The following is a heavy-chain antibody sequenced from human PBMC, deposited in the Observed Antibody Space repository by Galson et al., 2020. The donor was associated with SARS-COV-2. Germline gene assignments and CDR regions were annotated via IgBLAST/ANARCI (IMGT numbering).Heavy chain of an antibody. CDR1: GFTFSSYG. Sequence: GGSLRLSCAASGFTFSSYGMHWVRQAPGKGLEWVAVISYDGSNKYYADSVKGRFTISRDNSKNTLYLQMNSLRAEDTAVYYCAKDGKWVAVAVFSYYFDYWGKGTLVTVSS. D-gene: IGHD6-19*01. V-gene: IGHV3-30*18. CDR2: ISYDGSNK. CDR3: AKDGKWVAVAVFSYYFDY. J-gene: IGHJ4*02.